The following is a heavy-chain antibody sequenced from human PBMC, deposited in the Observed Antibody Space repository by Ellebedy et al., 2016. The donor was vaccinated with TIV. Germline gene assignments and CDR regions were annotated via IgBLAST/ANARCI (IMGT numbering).Heavy chain of an antibody. J-gene: IGHJ2*01. CDR3: ARGNWYCHL. V-gene: IGHV3-72*01. Sequence: GESLKISCVVSGFTFSDHYMDWVRQAPGKGLEWVARSRDKTHSFTKEYAASVKGRFIISRDVSKNSLYLQMNSLRTEDMAVYYCARGNWYCHLWGRGTLVTVSA. CDR1: GFTFSDHY. CDR2: SRDKTHSFTK.